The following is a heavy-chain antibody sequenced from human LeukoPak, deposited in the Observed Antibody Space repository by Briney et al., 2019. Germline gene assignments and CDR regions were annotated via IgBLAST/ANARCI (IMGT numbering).Heavy chain of an antibody. Sequence: ASVKVPCKASGYTFTGYYMHCVRQAPGQGLEWMGWINPNSGGTNYAQKFQGRVTMTRDTSISTAYMELSRLRSDDTPVYYCARVFGCSSTSCYVSWFDPWGQGTLVTVSS. J-gene: IGHJ5*02. CDR3: ARVFGCSSTSCYVSWFDP. CDR1: GYTFTGYY. CDR2: INPNSGGT. V-gene: IGHV1-2*02. D-gene: IGHD2-2*01.